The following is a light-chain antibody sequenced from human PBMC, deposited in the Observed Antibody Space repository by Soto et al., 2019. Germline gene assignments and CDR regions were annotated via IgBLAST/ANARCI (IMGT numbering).Light chain of an antibody. CDR2: DVS. CDR1: SSDVGGYNY. Sequence: QSVLTQPASVSGSPGQSITISCTGSSSDVGGYNYVSWYQQHPGKAPKLMIYDVSNRPSGVSNRFSGSKSGNTASLTISGLQAEDEADYYCSSYTTTNTPVVFGGGIKLTVL. V-gene: IGLV2-14*03. J-gene: IGLJ2*01. CDR3: SSYTTTNTPVV.